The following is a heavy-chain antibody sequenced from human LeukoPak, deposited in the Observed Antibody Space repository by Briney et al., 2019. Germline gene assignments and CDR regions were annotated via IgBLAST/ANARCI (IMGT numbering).Heavy chain of an antibody. D-gene: IGHD3-10*02. CDR3: AREELTMFGGFDY. CDR2: IKQDGSEK. V-gene: IGHV3-7*01. J-gene: IGHJ4*02. CDR1: GFTFSSYW. Sequence: QTGGSLRLSCAASGFTFSSYWMSWVRQAPGKGLEWVANIKQDGSEKYYVDSVKGRSTISRDNAKNSLYLQMNSLRAEDTAVYYCAREELTMFGGFDYWGQGTLVTVSS.